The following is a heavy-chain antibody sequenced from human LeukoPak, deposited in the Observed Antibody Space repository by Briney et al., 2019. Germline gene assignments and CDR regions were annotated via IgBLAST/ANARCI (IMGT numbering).Heavy chain of an antibody. CDR1: GFTFSSYW. J-gene: IGHJ4*02. CDR3: ARDESGSYYQGSFDY. V-gene: IGHV3-74*01. Sequence: PGGSLRLSCAASGFTFSSYWMHWVRQAPGKGLVWVSRINSDGSSTNYADSVKGRFTISRDNAKNTLYLQMNSLRAEDTAVYYCARDESGSYYQGSFDYWGQGTLVTVSS. D-gene: IGHD1-26*01. CDR2: INSDGSST.